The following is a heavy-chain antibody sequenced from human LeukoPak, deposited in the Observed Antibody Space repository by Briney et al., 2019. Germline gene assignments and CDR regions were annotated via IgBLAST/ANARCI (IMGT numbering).Heavy chain of an antibody. V-gene: IGHV3-30-3*01. J-gene: IGHJ5*02. D-gene: IGHD5-12*01. CDR1: GFTFSSYA. CDR3: ARDAGNSGYGCDL. CDR2: ISYDGSED. Sequence: GGSLRLSCAASGFTFSSYAMHWVRQAPGKGLEWVAAISYDGSEDYYADSVKGRFTISRDNARNSLYLQMNSLRAEDTAMYYCARDAGNSGYGCDLWGQGTLVTVSS.